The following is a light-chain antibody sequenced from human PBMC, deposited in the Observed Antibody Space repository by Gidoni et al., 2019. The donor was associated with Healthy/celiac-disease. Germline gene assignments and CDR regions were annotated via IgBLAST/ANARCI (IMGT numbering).Light chain of an antibody. CDR3: LQDYNYPYT. J-gene: IGKJ2*01. V-gene: IGKV1-6*01. CDR2: AAS. CDR1: QGMRND. Sequence: AIQMTQFPSSLSASVGDRVTITCLASQGMRNDLGWYQQKPGKAPKLLIYAASSLQSGVPSRFSGSGSGTDFTLTISSLQPEDFATYYCLQDYNYPYTFGQGTKLEIK.